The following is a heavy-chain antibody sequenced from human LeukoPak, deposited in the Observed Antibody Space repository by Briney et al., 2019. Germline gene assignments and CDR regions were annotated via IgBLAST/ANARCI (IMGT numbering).Heavy chain of an antibody. CDR1: GYTFTSYY. J-gene: IGHJ5*02. Sequence: ASVKVSCKASGYTFTSYYMHWVRQAPGQGLEWMGIINPSGGSTSYAQKFQGRVTMTRDTSTSTVYMELSSLRSEDTAVYYCAGDKRVQLVAWGFDPWGQGTLVTVSS. CDR2: INPSGGST. D-gene: IGHD6-13*01. V-gene: IGHV1-46*01. CDR3: AGDKRVQLVAWGFDP.